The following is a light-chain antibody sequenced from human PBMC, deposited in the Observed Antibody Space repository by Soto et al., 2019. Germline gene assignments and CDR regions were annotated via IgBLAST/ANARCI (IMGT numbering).Light chain of an antibody. J-gene: IGKJ3*01. CDR2: DAS. CDR3: QESYNTLTFT. V-gene: IGKV1-39*01. CDR1: QSISNY. Sequence: DSQMTQSPASLSASLGDRVTITCRASQSISNYLNWYQQKPGKAPKLLIFDASNLQSGVTSRFSGSGSGTDFTLTISSLKPEDFANYYCQESYNTLTFTLGPGTKVDIK.